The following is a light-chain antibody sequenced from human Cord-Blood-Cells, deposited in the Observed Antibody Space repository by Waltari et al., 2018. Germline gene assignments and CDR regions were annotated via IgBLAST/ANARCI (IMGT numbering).Light chain of an antibody. CDR3: QQYNNWPPHT. V-gene: IGKV3-15*01. CDR2: GAS. Sequence: IVMTQSPATMNVSQGERATISCRASHRVSSNLAWYQQKPGQTPRLLIYGASTRATGIPARFSGSESGTEFTLTISSLQSEDFAVYYCQQYNNWPPHTFGQGTKLEIK. CDR1: HRVSSN. J-gene: IGKJ2*01.